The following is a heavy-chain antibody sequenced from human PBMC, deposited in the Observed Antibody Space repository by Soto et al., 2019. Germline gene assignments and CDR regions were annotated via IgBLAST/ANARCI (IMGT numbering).Heavy chain of an antibody. J-gene: IGHJ4*02. CDR3: AKSDATATTVYYFDY. Sequence: QVQLVQSGAEVKKPGASVKVSCKASGYTFNSYGVSWVRQAPGQGLEWMGWISVYSGTRNYAQRFQGRVTLTTDTTTSTASMELRSLRTDDTAVDSSAKSDATATTVYYFDYWGQGTLVTVSS. CDR2: ISVYSGTR. CDR1: GYTFNSYG. D-gene: IGHD4-4*01. V-gene: IGHV1-18*04.